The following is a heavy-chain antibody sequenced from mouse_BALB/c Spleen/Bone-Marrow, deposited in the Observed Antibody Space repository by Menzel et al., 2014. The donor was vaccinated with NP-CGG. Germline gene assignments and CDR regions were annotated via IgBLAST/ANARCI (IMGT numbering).Heavy chain of an antibody. CDR1: GFTFSSYG. Sequence: VQLKDSGGDLVKPGGSLKLSCAASGFTFSSYGMSWVRQTPDKRLEWVATISSGGSYTYYPDSVMGRFTISRDNAKNTLYLQMSSLKSEDTAMYYCARQTYYDYDGYFDYWGQGTTLTVSS. V-gene: IGHV5-6*01. J-gene: IGHJ2*01. CDR3: ARQTYYDYDGYFDY. CDR2: ISSGGSYT. D-gene: IGHD2-4*01.